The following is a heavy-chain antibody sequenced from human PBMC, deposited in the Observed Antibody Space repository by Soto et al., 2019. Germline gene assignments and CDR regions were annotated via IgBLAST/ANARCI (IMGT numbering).Heavy chain of an antibody. CDR2: INSDGSST. V-gene: IGHV3-74*01. D-gene: IGHD3-3*01. CDR1: GFTFSSYW. CDR3: SRVGGSTWH. Sequence: EVQLVESGGGLVQPGGSLRVSGAASGFTFSSYWMHWVRQAPGKGLVWVSRINSDGSSTNYADFVKGRFAISRDNAKNTLYLQMNSLRVEDTAVYYCSRVGGSTWHWGQGTLVTVSS. J-gene: IGHJ4*02.